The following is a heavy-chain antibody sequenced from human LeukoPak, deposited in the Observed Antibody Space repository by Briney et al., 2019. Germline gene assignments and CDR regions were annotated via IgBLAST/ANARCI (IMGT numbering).Heavy chain of an antibody. CDR1: GFTFSTFP. D-gene: IGHD6-19*01. CDR3: AKDLSRRGQWLFIY. V-gene: IGHV3-64*04. J-gene: IGHJ4*02. Sequence: GGSLRLSCSASGFTFSTFPMHWVRQAPGKGLEYFSAISRNGDTTYYADSVKGRFTISRDNSKNTLYLQMNSLRAEDTAVYYCAKDLSRRGQWLFIYWGQGTLVTVSS. CDR2: ISRNGDTT.